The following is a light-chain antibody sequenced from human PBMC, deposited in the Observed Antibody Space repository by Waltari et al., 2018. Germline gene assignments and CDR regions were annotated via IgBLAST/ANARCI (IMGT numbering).Light chain of an antibody. CDR3: QQRWA. J-gene: IGKJ1*01. CDR1: QSISSY. V-gene: IGKV1-39*01. Sequence: DIQMTQSPSSLSASVGDRVTITCRASQSISSYLNWYQQKPGKAPKLLIYAASSVQSGVPSRFSGSGSGTDFTLTISSLQPEDFATYYCQQRWAFGQGTKVEIK. CDR2: AAS.